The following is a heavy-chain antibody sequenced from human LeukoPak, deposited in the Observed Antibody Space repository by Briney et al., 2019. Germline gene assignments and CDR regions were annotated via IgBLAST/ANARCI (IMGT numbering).Heavy chain of an antibody. CDR2: ISAYNGNT. V-gene: IGHV1-18*01. CDR1: GYTFTSYG. D-gene: IGHD2-2*01. J-gene: IGHJ4*02. CDR3: ARDRGYCSSTSCSLGDY. Sequence: ASVKVSCKASGYTFTSYGISWVRQAPGQGLEWMGWISAYNGNTNYAQKLQGRVTMTTDTSTSTAYMELRSLRSDDTAVYYCARDRGYCSSTSCSLGDYWGQGTLVTVSS.